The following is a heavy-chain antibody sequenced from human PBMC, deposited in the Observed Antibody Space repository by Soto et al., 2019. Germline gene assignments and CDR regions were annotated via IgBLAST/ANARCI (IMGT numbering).Heavy chain of an antibody. J-gene: IGHJ6*02. V-gene: IGHV1-8*01. CDR2: MNPNSGNT. D-gene: IGHD3-22*01. Sequence: QVQLVQSGAEVKKPGASVKVSCKASGYTFTSYDINWVRQATGQGLEWMGWMNPNSGNTGYAQKFQGRVTMTRNTSISTAYMELSSLRSEDTAVYYCARGLRLPYESSGYRGGYGMDVWGQGTTVTVSS. CDR1: GYTFTSYD. CDR3: ARGLRLPYESSGYRGGYGMDV.